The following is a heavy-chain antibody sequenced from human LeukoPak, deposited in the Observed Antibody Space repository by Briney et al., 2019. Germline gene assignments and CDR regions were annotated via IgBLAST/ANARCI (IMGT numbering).Heavy chain of an antibody. CDR3: AKFSAVWGTFDY. Sequence: GGSLTLSCAASGFHFSTYGMSGVRQAPGKGLEWVSGIGGSGVATYYADSVKGRFTISIDNSKSTLYLQMNSLRAEDTAVYYCAKFSAVWGTFDYWGQGILVTVSS. CDR2: IGGSGVAT. J-gene: IGHJ4*02. D-gene: IGHD3-16*01. CDR1: GFHFSTYG. V-gene: IGHV3-23*01.